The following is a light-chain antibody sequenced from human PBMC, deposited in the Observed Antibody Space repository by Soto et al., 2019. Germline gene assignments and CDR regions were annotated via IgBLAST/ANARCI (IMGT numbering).Light chain of an antibody. CDR2: YDD. CDR3: AAWDDSLNAPV. V-gene: IGLV1-36*01. CDR1: NSNIGNNA. Sequence: QSVLTQPPSVSGAPRQRVTISCSGSNSNIGNNAVNWYQQLPGKAPKLLIYYDDLLPSGVSDRFSGSKSGTSASLAISGLQSEDEAGYYCAAWDDSLNAPVFGGGTKLTVL. J-gene: IGLJ2*01.